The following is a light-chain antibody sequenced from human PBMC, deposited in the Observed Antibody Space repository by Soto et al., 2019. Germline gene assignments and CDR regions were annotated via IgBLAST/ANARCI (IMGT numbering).Light chain of an antibody. J-gene: IGKJ5*01. CDR3: QQAYSIPIT. V-gene: IGKV1D-12*01. CDR1: QDIADY. Sequence: DIQVNQSPSSVSSSVGDRVTIPCRASQDIADYLAWFQQKPGKAPKLLIHGAARLQSGVPARFSGSGSGTDFTLSINSLQPEDFATYYCQQAYSIPITFGQGTRLEIK. CDR2: GAA.